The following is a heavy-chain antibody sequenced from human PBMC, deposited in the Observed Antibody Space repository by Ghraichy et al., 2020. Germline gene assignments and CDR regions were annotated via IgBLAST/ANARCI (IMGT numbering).Heavy chain of an antibody. D-gene: IGHD6-13*01. CDR3: ARARIAAAGTEWFDP. J-gene: IGHJ5*02. Sequence: SGPTLVKPTQTLTLTCTFSGFSLSTSGMCVSWIRQPPGKALEWLARIDWDDDKYYSTSLKTRLTISKDTSKNQVVLTMTNMDPVDTATYYCARARIAAAGTEWFDPWGQGTLVTVSS. CDR1: GFSLSTSGMC. CDR2: IDWDDDK. V-gene: IGHV2-70*11.